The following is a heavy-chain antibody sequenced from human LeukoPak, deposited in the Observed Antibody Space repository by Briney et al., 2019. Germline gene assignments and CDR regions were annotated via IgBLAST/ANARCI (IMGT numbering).Heavy chain of an antibody. J-gene: IGHJ6*02. D-gene: IGHD6-19*01. V-gene: IGHV4-4*07. CDR2: IYTSGST. CDR3: ARDRSSGWPYYYYYGMDV. CDR1: GGSISSYY. Sequence: PSETLSLTCTVSGGSISSYYWSWIRQPAGKGLEWIGRIYTSGSTNYNPSLKSRVTMSVDTSKNQFSLKLSSVTAADTAVCYCARDRSSGWPYYYYYGMDVWGQGTTVTVSS.